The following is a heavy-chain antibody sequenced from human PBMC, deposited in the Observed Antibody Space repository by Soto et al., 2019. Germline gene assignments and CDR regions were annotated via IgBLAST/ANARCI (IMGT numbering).Heavy chain of an antibody. J-gene: IGHJ5*02. CDR2: ISAYNGNT. V-gene: IGHV1-18*01. CDR1: GYTFTSYG. D-gene: IGHD3-9*01. Sequence: VASVKVSCKASGYTFTSYGISWVRQAPGQGLEWMGWISAYNGNTNYAQKLQGRVTMTTDTSTSTAYMELRSLRSDDTAVYYCARDPPYYDILTGYYRSYNWFDPWGQGTLVTVSS. CDR3: ARDPPYYDILTGYYRSYNWFDP.